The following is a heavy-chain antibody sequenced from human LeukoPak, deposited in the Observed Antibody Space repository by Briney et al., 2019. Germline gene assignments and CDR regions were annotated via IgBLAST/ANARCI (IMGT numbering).Heavy chain of an antibody. Sequence: SETLSLTCSVSGGSITSTSYYWGWIRQPPEKGLEWIGSIYYTGGTYYSPSLKSRVTMSVDTSKNQFSLKLSSVTAADTAVYYCARVDYYDSSGYYYGYYGMDVWGQGTTVTVSS. CDR1: GGSITSTSYY. V-gene: IGHV4-39*07. CDR2: IYYTGGT. CDR3: ARVDYYDSSGYYYGYYGMDV. D-gene: IGHD3-22*01. J-gene: IGHJ6*02.